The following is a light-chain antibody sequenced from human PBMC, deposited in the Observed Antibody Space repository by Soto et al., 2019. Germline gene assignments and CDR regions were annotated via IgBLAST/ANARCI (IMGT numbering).Light chain of an antibody. CDR1: QSVSSY. J-gene: IGKJ3*01. CDR3: QQRSNWPPFT. Sequence: EIVLAQPPATLSLSPGERATLSCRASQSVSSYLAWYQQKPGQAPRLLIYDASNRATGIPARFSGSGSGTDFTLTISSLEPEDFAVYYCQQRSNWPPFTFGPGTNVDIK. CDR2: DAS. V-gene: IGKV3-11*01.